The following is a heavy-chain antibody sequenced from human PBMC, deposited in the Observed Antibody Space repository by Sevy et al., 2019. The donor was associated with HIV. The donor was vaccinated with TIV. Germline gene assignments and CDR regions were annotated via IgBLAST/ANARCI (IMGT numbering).Heavy chain of an antibody. CDR2: ISWNGRSI. D-gene: IGHD6-19*01. J-gene: IGHJ4*02. V-gene: IGHV3-9*01. CDR1: GFNFDDYG. Sequence: SLRLSCTASGFNFDDYGMHWVRQAPGKGLEWVSGISWNGRSIGYADSVKGRFTISRDGAQNSLYLQMSSLRPEATAFYYCAKDIAVAGPLLYYFDYWGQGTLVTVSS. CDR3: AKDIAVAGPLLYYFDY.